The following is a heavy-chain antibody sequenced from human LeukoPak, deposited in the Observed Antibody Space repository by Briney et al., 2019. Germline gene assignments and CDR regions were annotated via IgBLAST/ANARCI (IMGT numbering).Heavy chain of an antibody. CDR3: ARDQSRGYSSGTFDY. Sequence: ASVKVSCKASGGTFSSYATSWVRQAPGQGLEWMGGIIPIFGTANYAQKFQGRVTITADESTSTAYMELSSLRSEDTAVYYCARDQSRGYSSGTFDYWGQGTLVTVSS. D-gene: IGHD6-19*01. J-gene: IGHJ4*02. CDR1: GGTFSSYA. V-gene: IGHV1-69*13. CDR2: IIPIFGTA.